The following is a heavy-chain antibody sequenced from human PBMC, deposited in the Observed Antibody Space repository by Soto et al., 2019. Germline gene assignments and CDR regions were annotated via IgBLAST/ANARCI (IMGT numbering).Heavy chain of an antibody. CDR3: ARDSSAKYDFWSGYSSGMDV. Sequence: SVKVSCKVSGGTFSSYAISWVRQAPGQGLEWMGGIIPIFGTANYAQKFQGRVTITADKSTSTAYMELSSLRSEDTAVYYCARDSSAKYDFWSGYSSGMDVWGQGTTVTVSS. V-gene: IGHV1-69*06. CDR2: IIPIFGTA. CDR1: GGTFSSYA. D-gene: IGHD3-3*01. J-gene: IGHJ6*02.